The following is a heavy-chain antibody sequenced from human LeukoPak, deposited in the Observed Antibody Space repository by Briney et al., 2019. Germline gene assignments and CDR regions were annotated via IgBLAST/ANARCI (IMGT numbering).Heavy chain of an antibody. V-gene: IGHV4-34*01. CDR3: ARLVSSYYDSSGYYGVHFDY. CDR2: INHGGST. CDR1: GGSFSGYY. D-gene: IGHD3-22*01. J-gene: IGHJ4*02. Sequence: SETLSLTCAVYGGSFSGYYWSWIRQPPGKGLEWIGEINHGGSTNYNPSLKSRVTISVDTSKNQFSLKLSSVTAADTAVYYCARLVSSYYDSSGYYGVHFDYWGQGTLVTVSS.